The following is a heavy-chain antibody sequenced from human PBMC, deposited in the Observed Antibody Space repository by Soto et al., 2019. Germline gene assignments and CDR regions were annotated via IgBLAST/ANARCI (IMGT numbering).Heavy chain of an antibody. Sequence: VASVKVSCKASGYTFTSYGISWVRQAPGQGLEWMGWISAYNGNTNYAQKLQGRVTMTTDTSTSTAYMELRSLRSDDTAVYYCARDRTYCTNGVCYFFRHYYGMDVWGQGTTVTVSS. CDR3: ARDRTYCTNGVCYFFRHYYGMDV. CDR2: ISAYNGNT. CDR1: GYTFTSYG. J-gene: IGHJ6*02. V-gene: IGHV1-18*01. D-gene: IGHD2-8*01.